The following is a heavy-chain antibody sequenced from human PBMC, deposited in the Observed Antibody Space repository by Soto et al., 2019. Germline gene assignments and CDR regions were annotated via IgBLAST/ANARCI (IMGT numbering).Heavy chain of an antibody. CDR3: ARVASSAFWNFDY. D-gene: IGHD3-3*01. CDR2: THYSGST. Sequence: SETLSLTCTVSGGSLSTYYWGWIRQPPGKGLEWIGYTHYSGSTKYNPSLKSRVTISLDTSKNQFSLKLSSVTAADTAVYYCARVASSAFWNFDYWGQGTLVTVSS. J-gene: IGHJ4*02. CDR1: GGSLSTYY. V-gene: IGHV4-59*01.